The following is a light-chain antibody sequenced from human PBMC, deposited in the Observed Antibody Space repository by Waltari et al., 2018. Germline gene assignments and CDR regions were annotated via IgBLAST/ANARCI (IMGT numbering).Light chain of an antibody. CDR2: DAS. V-gene: IGKV3-20*01. J-gene: IGKJ1*01. Sequence: ELVLTQSPDTLSLSPGDIATVSCRASQSVSKYYLAWYQQKPGQSPRLLIYDASTRAAGIPDRFSGSGSGTDFTLTISGLEPQDIAVYYCQRYGISPRTFGQGTKVEMK. CDR1: QSVSKYY. CDR3: QRYGISPRT.